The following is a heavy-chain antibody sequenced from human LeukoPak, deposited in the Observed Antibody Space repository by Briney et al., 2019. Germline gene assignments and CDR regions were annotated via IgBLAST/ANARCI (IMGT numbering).Heavy chain of an antibody. Sequence: ASVKVSCKASGYTFTSYAMNWVRQAPGQGLEWMGWINTNTGNPTYAQGFTGRFVFSLDTSVGTAYLQISSLKAEDTAVYYCAREGLMGYCSGGSCYSIPQFDPWGQGTLVTVSS. CDR1: GYTFTSYA. V-gene: IGHV7-4-1*02. J-gene: IGHJ5*02. D-gene: IGHD2-15*01. CDR3: AREGLMGYCSGGSCYSIPQFDP. CDR2: INTNTGNP.